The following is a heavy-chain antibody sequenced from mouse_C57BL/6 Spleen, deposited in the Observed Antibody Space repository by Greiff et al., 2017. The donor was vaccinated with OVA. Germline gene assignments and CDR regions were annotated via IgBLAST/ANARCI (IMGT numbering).Heavy chain of an antibody. CDR3: ARSLYYYGSSDADY. J-gene: IGHJ2*01. V-gene: IGHV1-66*01. CDR1: GYSFTSYY. Sequence: VQLQQSGPELVKPGASVKISCKASGYSFTSYYIHWVKQRPGQGLEWIGWIYPGIGNTKYNEKFKGKATLTADTSSSTAYMQLSSLTSEDSAVYDSARSLYYYGSSDADYWGQGTTLTVSS. CDR2: IYPGIGNT. D-gene: IGHD1-1*01.